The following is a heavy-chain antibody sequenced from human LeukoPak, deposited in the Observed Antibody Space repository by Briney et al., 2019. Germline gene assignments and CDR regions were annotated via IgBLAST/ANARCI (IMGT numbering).Heavy chain of an antibody. J-gene: IGHJ3*02. CDR3: ARERVFLAFDI. V-gene: IGHV3-21*01. CDR2: ISSSSSYI. Sequence: GGSLRLSCAASGFTFSSYAMSWVRQAPGKGLEWVSSISSSSSYIYYADSVKGRFTISRDNAKNSLYLQMNSLRAEDTAVYYCARERVFLAFDIWGQGTMVTVSS. D-gene: IGHD3-3*01. CDR1: GFTFSSYA.